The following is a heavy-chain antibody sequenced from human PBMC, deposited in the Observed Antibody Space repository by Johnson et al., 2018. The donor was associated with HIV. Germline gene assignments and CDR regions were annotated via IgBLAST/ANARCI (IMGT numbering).Heavy chain of an antibody. Sequence: VQLVEFGGGLVQPGVSLRLSCGASGFTFSFYWMSWVRQAPGKGLEWVANIKQDGSEKYYVDSVKGRFTISRDNSKNTLYLQMGSLRAEDMAVYYCARVRETKGPYDAFDIWGQGTMVTVSS. CDR1: GFTFSFYW. J-gene: IGHJ3*02. CDR2: IKQDGSEK. CDR3: ARVRETKGPYDAFDI. V-gene: IGHV3-7*02. D-gene: IGHD1-1*01.